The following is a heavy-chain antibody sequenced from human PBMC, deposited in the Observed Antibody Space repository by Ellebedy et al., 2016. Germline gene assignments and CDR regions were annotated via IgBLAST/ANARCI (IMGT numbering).Heavy chain of an antibody. CDR1: GYTFTGYY. CDR3: ARDGPDSSISRSYGMDV. D-gene: IGHD6-13*01. V-gene: IGHV1-2*04. J-gene: IGHJ6*02. CDR2: INPNSGGT. Sequence: ASVKVSCKASGYTFTGYYMHWVRQAPGQGLEWMGWINPNSGGTNYAQKFQGWVTMTRDTSISTAYMELSRLRSDDTAVYYCARDGPDSSISRSYGMDVWGQGTTVTVSS.